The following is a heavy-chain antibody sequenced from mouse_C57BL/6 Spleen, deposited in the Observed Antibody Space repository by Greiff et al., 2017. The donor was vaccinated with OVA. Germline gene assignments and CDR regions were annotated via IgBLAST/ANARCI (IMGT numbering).Heavy chain of an antibody. D-gene: IGHD2-4*01. Sequence: EVKLVESGGGLVQSGRSLRLSCATSGFTFTDFYMEWVRQAPGKGLEWIAASRNNANDSTTEYSASVKGRFIVSRDTSQSILYLQMIALRAEDTAVDYCARDQDDDDFAYWGQGTLVTVSA. CDR1: GFTFTDFY. CDR2: SRNNANDSTT. CDR3: ARDQDDDDFAY. J-gene: IGHJ3*01. V-gene: IGHV7-1*01.